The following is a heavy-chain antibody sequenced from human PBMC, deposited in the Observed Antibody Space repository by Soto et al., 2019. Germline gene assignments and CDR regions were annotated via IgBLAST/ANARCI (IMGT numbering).Heavy chain of an antibody. J-gene: IGHJ4*02. CDR1: GGSISSYY. CDR3: ARVGQQLN. CDR2: INHSGST. V-gene: IGHV4-34*01. D-gene: IGHD6-13*01. Sequence: PSETLSLTCTVSGGSISSYYWSWIRQPPGKGLEWIGEINHSGSTNYNPSLKSRVTISVNTSKNQFSLKLSSVTAADTAVYYCARVGQQLNWGQGTLVTVSS.